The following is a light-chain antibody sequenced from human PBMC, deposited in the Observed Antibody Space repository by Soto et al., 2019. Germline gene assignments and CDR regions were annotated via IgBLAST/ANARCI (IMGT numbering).Light chain of an antibody. CDR3: QQRSSWPWT. CDR2: DAS. Sequence: EILLTQSPATLFWSPGERATLSCRASQSVRSSLAWYQQKPGQAPRLLIYDASTRATGIPGRFSGSGSGTDFTLTISNLEPEDFAVYYCQQRSSWPWTFGQGAKVEIK. J-gene: IGKJ1*01. V-gene: IGKV3-11*01. CDR1: QSVRSS.